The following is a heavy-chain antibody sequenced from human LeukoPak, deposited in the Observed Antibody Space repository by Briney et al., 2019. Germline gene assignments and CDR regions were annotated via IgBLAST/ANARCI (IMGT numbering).Heavy chain of an antibody. CDR2: INPNSGGT. D-gene: IGHD3-10*01. V-gene: IGHV1-2*02. J-gene: IGHJ4*02. CDR1: GYSFTGYY. Sequence: ASVKVSCKASGYSFTGYYMHWVRQAPGQGLEWMGWINPNSGGTNYAQKFQGRVTMTRDTSISTAYMELSRLRSDDTAVYYCARQDGSGSYYFDYWGQGTLVTVSS. CDR3: ARQDGSGSYYFDY.